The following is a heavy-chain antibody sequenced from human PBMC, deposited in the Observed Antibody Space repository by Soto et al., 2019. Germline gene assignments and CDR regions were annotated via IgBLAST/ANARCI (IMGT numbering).Heavy chain of an antibody. D-gene: IGHD2-2*02. CDR2: IYHSGST. CDR1: GYSISSGYY. V-gene: IGHV4-38-2*01. Sequence: SETLSLTYAVSGYSISSGYYWGWIRQPPGKGLEWIGSIYHSGSTYYNPSLKSRVTISVDTSKNQFSLKLRSVTAADTAVYYCARVGAEHCSSTICYTGDYWGQGTLLTDSS. J-gene: IGHJ4*02. CDR3: ARVGAEHCSSTICYTGDY.